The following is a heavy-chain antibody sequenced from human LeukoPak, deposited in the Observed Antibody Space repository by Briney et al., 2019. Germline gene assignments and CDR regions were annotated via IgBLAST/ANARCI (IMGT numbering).Heavy chain of an antibody. D-gene: IGHD2-21*01. CDR1: GFTLSNFA. Sequence: PGGSLRLSCAASGFTLSNFAMTWVRQAPGQGLEWVSSITGSGALTYYADSVKGRFTISRDNAKNSLFLQMHSLRADDTAVYYCAREIPVIRRFDYWGQGTLVTVSS. CDR3: AREIPVIRRFDY. CDR2: ITGSGALT. J-gene: IGHJ4*02. V-gene: IGHV3-23*01.